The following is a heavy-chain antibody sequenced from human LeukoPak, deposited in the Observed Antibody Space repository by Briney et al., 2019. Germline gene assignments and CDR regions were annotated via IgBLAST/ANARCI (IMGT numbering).Heavy chain of an antibody. CDR3: AKDGSTGGYSSSWYSGFAYYYYGMDV. CDR1: GFTFSSYA. CDR2: TVGGGDGT. Sequence: GGSLRLSCAASGFTFSSYAMSWVRQAPGKGLEWVAVTVGGGDGTYYADSVKGRFTISRDNSKNTLYLQMNSLRAEDTAVYYCAKDGSTGGYSSSWYSGFAYYYYGMDVWGQGTTVTVSS. J-gene: IGHJ6*02. V-gene: IGHV3-23*01. D-gene: IGHD6-13*01.